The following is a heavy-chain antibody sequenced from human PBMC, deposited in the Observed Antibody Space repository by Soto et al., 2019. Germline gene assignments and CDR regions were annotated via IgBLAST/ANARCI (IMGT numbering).Heavy chain of an antibody. CDR1: GGSISSYY. CDR3: ARSIAAAEFSY. CDR2: IYYSGST. Sequence: SETLSLTCTVSGGSISSYYWSWIRQPPGKGLEWIGYIYYSGSTNYNPSLKSRVTISVDTSKNQFSLKLSSVTAADTAVYYCARSIAAAEFSYWGQGTLVTVSS. V-gene: IGHV4-59*01. D-gene: IGHD6-13*01. J-gene: IGHJ4*02.